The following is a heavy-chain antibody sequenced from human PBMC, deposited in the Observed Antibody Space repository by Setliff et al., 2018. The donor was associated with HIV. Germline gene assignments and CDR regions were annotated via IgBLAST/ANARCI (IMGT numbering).Heavy chain of an antibody. D-gene: IGHD2-15*01. V-gene: IGHV1-69*05. CDR3: ALPYCSGGNCWSSASLPPAGWFDP. J-gene: IGHJ5*02. Sequence: SVKVSCKASGGTFSSYGISWVRQAPGQGPEWMGGIIPMYGVTNYAQKFQGRVTITTDESTSTAYMELSSLRSEGTAVYYCALPYCSGGNCWSSASLPPAGWFDPWGQGTLVTVS. CDR1: GGTFSSYG. CDR2: IIPMYGVT.